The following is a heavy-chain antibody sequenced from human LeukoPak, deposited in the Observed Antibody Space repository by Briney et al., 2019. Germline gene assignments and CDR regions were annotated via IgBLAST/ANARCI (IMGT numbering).Heavy chain of an antibody. D-gene: IGHD2/OR15-2a*01. J-gene: IGHJ1*01. CDR2: INSDASTT. CDR3: AGVHSFYGSTAYIY. Sequence: AGTLSLTCTVSGFTIRSYYWNWLRQAPGKGLVWVSHINSDASTTSYADSVKGGFTISGDNAKTTLYLQVTRLRAEDRAGYNGAGVHSFYGSTAYIYCGRGTVVSVSS. V-gene: IGHV3-74*01. CDR1: GFTIRSYY.